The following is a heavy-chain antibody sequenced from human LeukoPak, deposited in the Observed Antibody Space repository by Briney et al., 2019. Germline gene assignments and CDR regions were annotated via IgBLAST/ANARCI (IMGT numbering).Heavy chain of an antibody. J-gene: IGHJ5*02. Sequence: GGSLRLSCATSGFTVSSNYMSWVHQAPGKGLEWVSVIYDGGSTYYADSVKGRFTISRDNSKNILYLEMNSLRAEDTAVYYCARDSSSWYSQWFDPWGQGALVTVSS. D-gene: IGHD6-13*01. CDR3: ARDSSSWYSQWFDP. CDR1: GFTVSSNY. V-gene: IGHV3-53*01. CDR2: IYDGGST.